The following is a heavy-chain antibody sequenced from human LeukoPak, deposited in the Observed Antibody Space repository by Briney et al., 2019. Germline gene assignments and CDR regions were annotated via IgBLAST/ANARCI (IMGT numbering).Heavy chain of an antibody. D-gene: IGHD1-1*01. CDR1: GFTVSSNY. Sequence: PGGSLRLSCAASGFTVSSNYMSWVRQAPGKGLEWVSVIYSGGSTYYADSVKGRFTISRDNSKNTLHLQMSSLRAEDTAVYYCAKTGNPATGDYWGQGTLVTVSS. V-gene: IGHV3-53*01. J-gene: IGHJ4*02. CDR3: AKTGNPATGDY. CDR2: IYSGGST.